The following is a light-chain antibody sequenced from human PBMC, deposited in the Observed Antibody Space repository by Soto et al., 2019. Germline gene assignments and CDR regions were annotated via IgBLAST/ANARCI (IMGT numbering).Light chain of an antibody. CDR1: QSIGTW. J-gene: IGKJ1*01. V-gene: IGKV1-5*03. CDR3: QQYNSYWT. CDR2: EAS. Sequence: DIQMTQSPSTLSASVGDRVTITCRASQSIGTWLAWYQQKPGKAPKLLIYEASSLESGVPSRCSGSGSGTEFTLTISSLQPDDFATYYCQQYNSYWTFGQGTTVEIK.